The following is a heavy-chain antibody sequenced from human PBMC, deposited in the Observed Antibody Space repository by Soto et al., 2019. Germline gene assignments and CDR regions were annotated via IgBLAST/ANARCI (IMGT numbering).Heavy chain of an antibody. V-gene: IGHV5-10-1*01. J-gene: IGHJ6*02. Sequence: GESLKISCKGSGYSFTSYWISWVRQMPGKGLEWMGRIDPSDSYTNYSPSFQGHVTISADKSIITASLQWSSLKASDTAMYYCSREEISTETTDGMDVWGQGTTVTVSS. CDR3: SREEISTETTDGMDV. CDR2: IDPSDSYT. D-gene: IGHD4-4*01. CDR1: GYSFTSYW.